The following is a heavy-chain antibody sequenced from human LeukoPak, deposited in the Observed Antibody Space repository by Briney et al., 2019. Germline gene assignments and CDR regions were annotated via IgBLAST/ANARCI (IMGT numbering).Heavy chain of an antibody. Sequence: GGSLRLSCAASGFTFGSYGMHWVRQAPGKGLEWVAFIRYDGSDKYYGDSVKGRFTISRDNSKNTLYLQMNSLRAEDTAVYYCAKDPWDRGYSYGSFDSWGQGTLVTVSS. D-gene: IGHD5-18*01. V-gene: IGHV3-30*02. J-gene: IGHJ4*02. CDR2: IRYDGSDK. CDR3: AKDPWDRGYSYGSFDS. CDR1: GFTFGSYG.